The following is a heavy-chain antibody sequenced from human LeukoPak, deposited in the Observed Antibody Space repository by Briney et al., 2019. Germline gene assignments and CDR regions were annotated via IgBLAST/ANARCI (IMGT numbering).Heavy chain of an antibody. J-gene: IGHJ4*02. D-gene: IGHD2-15*01. CDR1: GGSISSYY. CDR2: IYYSEST. CDR3: ASSRLRYCSGGSCHADYYFDY. Sequence: PSETLSLTCTVSGGSISSYYWSWIRQPPGKGLEWIGYIYYSESTNYNPPLKSRVTVSVDTSKNQFSLKLSSVTAADTAVYYCASSRLRYCSGGSCHADYYFDYWGQGTLVTVSS. V-gene: IGHV4-59*01.